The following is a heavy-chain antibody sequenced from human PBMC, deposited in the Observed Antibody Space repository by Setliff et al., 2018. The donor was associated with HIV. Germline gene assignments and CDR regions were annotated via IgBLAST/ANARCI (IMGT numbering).Heavy chain of an antibody. V-gene: IGHV4-38-2*02. CDR3: PRGRGPMVRGVDPTPSYYFDY. CDR1: GSFISSGYF. J-gene: IGHJ4*02. Sequence: ASETLSLTCTVSGSFISSGYFWGWIRQSPGKGLEWIGSLYHSGTTYYNPSLKGRVTISVDTSNNQFSLRLSSVTAGDTAVYYCPRGRGPMVRGVDPTPSYYFDYWGQGTPVTVSS. CDR2: LYHSGTT. D-gene: IGHD3-10*01.